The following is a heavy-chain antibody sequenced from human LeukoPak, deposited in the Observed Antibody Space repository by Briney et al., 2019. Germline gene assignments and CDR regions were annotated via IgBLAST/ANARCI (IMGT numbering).Heavy chain of an antibody. J-gene: IGHJ6*02. Sequence: ASVKVSCKASGYTFTSYGISWVRQAPGQGREGRGWISAYNGNTNYAQKLQGRVTMTTDTSTSTAYMQLRSLRSDDTAVYYCARVEDCSSTSCYAMHYYYYGMDVWRQGTTVTVSS. D-gene: IGHD2-2*01. CDR1: GYTFTSYG. CDR2: ISAYNGNT. V-gene: IGHV1-18*01. CDR3: ARVEDCSSTSCYAMHYYYYGMDV.